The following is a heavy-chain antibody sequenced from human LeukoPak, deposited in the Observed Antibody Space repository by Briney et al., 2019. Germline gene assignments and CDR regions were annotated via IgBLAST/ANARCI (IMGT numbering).Heavy chain of an antibody. CDR2: ISGSGGST. J-gene: IGHJ5*02. Sequence: PGGSLRLSCAASGFTFSNYAMSWVRQAPGRGLEWVSAISGSGGSTYYADSVKGRFTISRDNSKSTLYLQMNSLRVEDAAVYYCAKRRYDTSSLDWFDPWGQGTLVTVSS. D-gene: IGHD6-13*01. V-gene: IGHV3-23*01. CDR1: GFTFSNYA. CDR3: AKRRYDTSSLDWFDP.